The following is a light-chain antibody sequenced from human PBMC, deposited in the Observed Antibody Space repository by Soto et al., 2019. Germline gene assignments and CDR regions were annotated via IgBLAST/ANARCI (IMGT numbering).Light chain of an antibody. V-gene: IGLV1-51*01. J-gene: IGLJ3*02. CDR2: DTN. CDR3: AVLWV. Sequence: QSVLTQPPSVSAAPGQKVTISCSGSSSNIGNNYVSWYQQLPGTVPKLLIYDTNKRPSGTPDRFSGSKSGTSATLGITGLQTGDEANYYCAVLWVFGGGTKLTVL. CDR1: SSNIGNNY.